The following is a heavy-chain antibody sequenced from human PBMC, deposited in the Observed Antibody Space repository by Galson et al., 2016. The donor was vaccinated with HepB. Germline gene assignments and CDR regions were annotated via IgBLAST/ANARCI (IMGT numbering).Heavy chain of an antibody. V-gene: IGHV3-23*01. J-gene: IGHJ4*02. CDR2: IRYIDSSNDSP. D-gene: IGHD1/OR15-1a*01. Sequence: SLRLSCAASGITFSSFAMSWVRQAAGKGLEWVSTIRYIDSSNDSPYYADSVKGRFTISRDNSKNALFLQMYGLRAEDTAVYHCAKAEKWEHDFWGQGTLVTVSS. CDR3: AKAEKWEHDF. CDR1: GITFSSFA.